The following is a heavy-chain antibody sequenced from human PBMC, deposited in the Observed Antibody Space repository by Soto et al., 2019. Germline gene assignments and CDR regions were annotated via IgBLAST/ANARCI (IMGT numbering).Heavy chain of an antibody. D-gene: IGHD1-7*01. CDR3: ASAMGAATTWDLFDY. Sequence: ESGGGVVQPGRSLRLSCAASGFTFSSYAMHWVRQAPGKGLEWVAVISYDGSNKYYSDSVKGRLTISRDNSKNTLYLQMNSLRAEDTAVYYCASAMGAATTWDLFDYWGQGTLVTVSS. CDR1: GFTFSSYA. V-gene: IGHV3-30-3*01. J-gene: IGHJ4*02. CDR2: ISYDGSNK.